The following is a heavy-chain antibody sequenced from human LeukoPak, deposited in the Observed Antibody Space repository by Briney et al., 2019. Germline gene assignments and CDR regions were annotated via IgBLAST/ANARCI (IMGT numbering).Heavy chain of an antibody. CDR2: IKQDGSEK. D-gene: IGHD3-22*01. Sequence: GGSLRLSCAASGFTFSSYWMSWVRQAPGKGLEWVANIKQDGSEKYYVDSVKGRFTISRDNAKNSLYLQMNSLRAEDTAVYYCAIGPEYYYDSSGYHWGQGTLVTVSS. V-gene: IGHV3-7*03. J-gene: IGHJ4*02. CDR3: AIGPEYYYDSSGYH. CDR1: GFTFSSYW.